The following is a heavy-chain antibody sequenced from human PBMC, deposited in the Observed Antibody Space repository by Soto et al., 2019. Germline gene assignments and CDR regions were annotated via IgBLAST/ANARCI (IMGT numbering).Heavy chain of an antibody. Sequence: QVQLQESGPGLVTPSETLSLTCTVSGGSFSPNYWIWFRQPPGKGLEWVGYIYYGGTTSYNPSLKDPVTFAMGASKSQGSLTLASVNVADTAVYYWARLVEYCQSLDPWGPGVLVTVSS. CDR1: GGSFSPNY. J-gene: IGHJ5*02. D-gene: IGHD2-15*01. CDR3: ARLVEYCQSLDP. V-gene: IGHV4-59*08. CDR2: IYYGGTT.